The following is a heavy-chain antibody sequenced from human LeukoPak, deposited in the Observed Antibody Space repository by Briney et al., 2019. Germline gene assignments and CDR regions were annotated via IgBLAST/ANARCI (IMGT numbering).Heavy chain of an antibody. CDR1: GFTVSSNS. Sequence: GGSLRLSCTVSGFTVSSNSMSWVRQAPGKGLEWVSFIYSGGNTHYSDSVKGRFTISRDNSKNTLYLQMNSLRAEDTAVYYCARRAGAYSHPYDYWGQGTLVTVSS. CDR2: IYSGGNT. CDR3: ARRAGAYSHPYDY. D-gene: IGHD4/OR15-4a*01. J-gene: IGHJ4*02. V-gene: IGHV3-53*01.